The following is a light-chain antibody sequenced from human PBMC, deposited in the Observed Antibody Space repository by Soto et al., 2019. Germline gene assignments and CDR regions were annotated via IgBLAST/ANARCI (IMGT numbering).Light chain of an antibody. CDR3: QAWDSNTVV. CDR2: QDT. V-gene: IGLV3-1*01. Sequence: SYELTQPPSVSVSPGQTVIITCSGDNLGNRYACWYRQRPGQSPVLVIYQDTKRPSGIPERVSGSNAGNTATLTISGTQAVDEADYCCQAWDSNTVVFGGGTKLTVL. CDR1: NLGNRY. J-gene: IGLJ3*02.